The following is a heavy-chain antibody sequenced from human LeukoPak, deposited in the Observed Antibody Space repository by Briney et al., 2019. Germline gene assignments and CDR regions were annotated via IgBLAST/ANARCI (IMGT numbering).Heavy chain of an antibody. V-gene: IGHV3-23*01. CDR3: ARGGAGVYFFDY. CDR1: GFTFFIYG. CDR2: ISGTGDNT. Sequence: GGTLRLSCAASGFTFFIYGMTWVRQAPGKGLEWVSTISGTGDNTYYADSVKGRFTISRDNSKNMLFLQMNSLRAEDTAVYYCARGGAGVYFFDYWGQGILVTVS. J-gene: IGHJ4*02. D-gene: IGHD6-13*01.